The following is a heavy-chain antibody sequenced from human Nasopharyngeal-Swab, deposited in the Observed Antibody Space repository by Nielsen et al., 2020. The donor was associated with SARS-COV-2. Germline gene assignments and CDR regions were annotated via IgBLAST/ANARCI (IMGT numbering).Heavy chain of an antibody. J-gene: IGHJ6*02. D-gene: IGHD3-10*01. CDR3: ARRLVWFGEAHYYYYGMDV. Sequence: GESLKISCAASGFSFRSYWMHWVRQAPGKGPVWVSCINSDGTTTRYADSVKGRFTVSRDNAKNTLYLEMNSLRADDTAVYYCARRLVWFGEAHYYYYGMDVWGQGTTVTVSS. V-gene: IGHV3-74*01. CDR1: GFSFRSYW. CDR2: INSDGTTT.